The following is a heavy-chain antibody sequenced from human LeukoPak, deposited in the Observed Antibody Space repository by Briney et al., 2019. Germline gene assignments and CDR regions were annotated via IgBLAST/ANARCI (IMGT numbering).Heavy chain of an antibody. J-gene: IGHJ6*03. CDR3: ARGGKAAYYYYYMDV. V-gene: IGHV4-34*01. D-gene: IGHD6-13*01. Sequence: SETLSLTCGVYGGSFSGYYWSWIRQSPGKGLEWIGEINHSGSTNYSPSLKSRVTISVDTSKNQFSLKLSPVTAADTAVYYCARGGKAAYYYYYMDVWGKGTTVTVSS. CDR1: GGSFSGYY. CDR2: INHSGST.